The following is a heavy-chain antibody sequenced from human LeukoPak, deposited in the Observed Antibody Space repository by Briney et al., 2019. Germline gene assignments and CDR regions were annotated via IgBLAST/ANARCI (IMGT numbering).Heavy chain of an antibody. J-gene: IGHJ4*02. CDR1: GFTFSSYE. D-gene: IGHD4-17*01. CDR2: IRYDGSNK. V-gene: IGHV3-30*02. CDR3: VVSSTVTNYFDY. Sequence: GGSLRLSCAASGFTFSSYEMNWVRQAPGKGLEWVAFIRYDGSNKYYADSVKGRFTISRDNSKNTLYLQMNSLRAEDTAVYYCVVSSTVTNYFDYWGQGTLVTASS.